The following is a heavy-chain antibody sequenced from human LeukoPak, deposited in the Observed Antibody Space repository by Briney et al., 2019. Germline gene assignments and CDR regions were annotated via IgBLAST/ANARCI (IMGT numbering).Heavy chain of an antibody. V-gene: IGHV1-18*01. J-gene: IGHJ4*02. CDR2: ISAYNGNT. D-gene: IGHD3-22*01. Sequence: GASVKVSCKASGYTFTSYGISWVRQAPGQGLEWMGWISAYNGNTNYAQKLRGRVTMTTDTSTSTAYMELRSLRSDDTAVYYCARDDGALHHYDSNPLDYWGQGTLVTVSS. CDR1: GYTFTSYG. CDR3: ARDDGALHHYDSNPLDY.